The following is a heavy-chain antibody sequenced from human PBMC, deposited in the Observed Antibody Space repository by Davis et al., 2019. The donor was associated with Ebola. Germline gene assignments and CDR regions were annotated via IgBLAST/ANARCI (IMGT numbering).Heavy chain of an antibody. CDR2: VYSGGST. V-gene: IGHV3-53*01. CDR1: GFTVSSHY. D-gene: IGHD1-26*01. Sequence: PGGSLRLSCAASGFTVSSHYMSWVRQAPGKGLDWVSSVYSGGSTYYADSVKGRFTISRDNSKNTLYLQMNSLRVEDTAVYYCAREGMGPTGEKYYYGMDVWGQGTTVTVSS. CDR3: AREGMGPTGEKYYYGMDV. J-gene: IGHJ6*02.